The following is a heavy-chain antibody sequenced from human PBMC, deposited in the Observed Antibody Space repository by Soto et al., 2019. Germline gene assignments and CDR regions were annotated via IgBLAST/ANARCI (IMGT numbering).Heavy chain of an antibody. CDR2: IWYDGSNK. J-gene: IGHJ5*02. CDR3: ARRGYYFDSSGQNWFDP. V-gene: IGHV3-33*01. Sequence: QVQLVESGGGVVQPGRSLRLSCAASGFTFSSYGMHWVRQAPGKGLEWVAVIWYDGSNKYYADSVKGRFTISRDNSKNTLYLQMNRLRDEDTAVYYCARRGYYFDSSGQNWFDPWGQGTLVTVSS. CDR1: GFTFSSYG. D-gene: IGHD3-22*01.